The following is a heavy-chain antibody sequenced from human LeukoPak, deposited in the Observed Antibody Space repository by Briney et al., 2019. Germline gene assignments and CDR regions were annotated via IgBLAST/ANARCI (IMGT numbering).Heavy chain of an antibody. D-gene: IGHD5-24*01. CDR1: GGTFSSYA. V-gene: IGHV1-69*13. J-gene: IGHJ3*02. CDR3: ARDQDGYNAFDI. Sequence: SVKVSCKASGGTFSSYAISWVRQAPGQGLEWMGGIIPIFGTANYAQKFQGRVTITADESTSTAYMELSSLRSEDTAVYYCARDQDGYNAFDIWGQGTMVTVSS. CDR2: IIPIFGTA.